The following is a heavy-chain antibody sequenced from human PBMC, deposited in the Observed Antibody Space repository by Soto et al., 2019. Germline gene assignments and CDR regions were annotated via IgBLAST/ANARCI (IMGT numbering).Heavy chain of an antibody. CDR1: GFTVGYNY. D-gene: IGHD2-15*01. V-gene: IGHV3-53*02. CDR2: IYSNGDT. Sequence: EVRLVETGGGLIQPGGSLRLSCAVSGFTVGYNYMYWVRQPPGKGLEWVSLIYSNGDTRYADSVAGRFTVSRDSSKNTLYLQMNNLRDEDTAVYYCARKTDSGGNGGFWGQGTLGTVSS. J-gene: IGHJ4*02. CDR3: ARKTDSGGNGGF.